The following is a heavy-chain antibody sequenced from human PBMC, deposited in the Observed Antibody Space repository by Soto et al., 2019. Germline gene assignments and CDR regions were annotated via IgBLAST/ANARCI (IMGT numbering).Heavy chain of an antibody. CDR1: GYSFTSYW. D-gene: IGHD3-10*01. J-gene: IGHJ3*02. Sequence: LGESLKISCKGSGYSFTSYWISWVRQMPGKGLEWMGRIDPSDSYTNYSPSFQGHVTISADKSISTAYLQWSSLKASDTAMYYCATPRKPYYYGSGSYHAFDIWGQGTMVTVSS. CDR2: IDPSDSYT. V-gene: IGHV5-10-1*01. CDR3: ATPRKPYYYGSGSYHAFDI.